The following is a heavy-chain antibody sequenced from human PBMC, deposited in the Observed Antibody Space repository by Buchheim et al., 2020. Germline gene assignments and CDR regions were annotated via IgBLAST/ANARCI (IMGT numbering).Heavy chain of an antibody. Sequence: QLQLQESGPGLVKPSETLSLTCTVSGGSISSSSYYWGWIRQPPGKGLEWIGSIYYSGSTYYNPSLKSRVTISVATSKNQFSLKLSAVTAAYTAVYYCARGEWELLRGFDYWGQGTL. V-gene: IGHV4-39*01. CDR2: IYYSGST. CDR1: GGSISSSSYY. J-gene: IGHJ4*02. CDR3: ARGEWELLRGFDY. D-gene: IGHD1-26*01.